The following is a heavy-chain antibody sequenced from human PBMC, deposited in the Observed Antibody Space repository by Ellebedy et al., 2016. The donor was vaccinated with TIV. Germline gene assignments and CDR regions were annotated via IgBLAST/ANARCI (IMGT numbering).Heavy chain of an antibody. V-gene: IGHV3-7*01. CDR1: GFTFISYW. D-gene: IGHD5-12*01. CDR3: ARDFGHSGYDLLDY. J-gene: IGHJ4*02. CDR2: MRQAGRQI. Sequence: GESLKIPCAASGFTFISYWMSWVRQAPGKGLEWVANMRQAGRQINYGDSVKGRFTISRDNARDSLYLQMDSLKVEDTAVYYCARDFGHSGYDLLDYWGQGTLVTVSS.